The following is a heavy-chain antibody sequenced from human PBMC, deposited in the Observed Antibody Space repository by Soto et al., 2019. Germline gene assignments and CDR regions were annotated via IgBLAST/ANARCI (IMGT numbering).Heavy chain of an antibody. V-gene: IGHV3-11*01. Sequence: QVQLVESGGGLVKPGGSLRLSCAASGFTFSDYYMSWIRQAPGKGLEWVSYISSSGSTIYYADSVKGRFTISRDNAKNSLYLQMNSLRAEDTAVYYCARDEPYYYDSSGRTGYGMDVWGQGTTVTVSS. CDR2: ISSSGSTI. CDR3: ARDEPYYYDSSGRTGYGMDV. D-gene: IGHD3-22*01. J-gene: IGHJ6*02. CDR1: GFTFSDYY.